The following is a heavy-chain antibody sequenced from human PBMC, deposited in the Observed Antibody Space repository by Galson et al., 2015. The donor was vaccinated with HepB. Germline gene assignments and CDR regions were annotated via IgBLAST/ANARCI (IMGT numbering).Heavy chain of an antibody. Sequence: SLRLSCAASGFTFSSYWMSWVRQAPGKGLEWVANIKQDGSEKYYVDSVKGRFTISRDNAKNSLYLQMNSLRAEDTAVYHCARDSGHDFWGEFDYWGQGTLVTVSS. CDR2: IKQDGSEK. V-gene: IGHV3-7*03. J-gene: IGHJ4*02. D-gene: IGHD3-3*01. CDR3: ARDSGHDFWGEFDY. CDR1: GFTFSSYW.